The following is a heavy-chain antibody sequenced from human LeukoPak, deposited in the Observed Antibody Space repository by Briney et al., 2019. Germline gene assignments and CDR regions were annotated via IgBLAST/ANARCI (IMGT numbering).Heavy chain of an antibody. CDR1: GFILKCYW. J-gene: IGHJ3*02. V-gene: IGHV3-48*01. CDR3: AREFSNSSSVDI. Sequence: HGGSLRLLCAASGFILKCYWLKWVRQAPGKGVEWVSYISTSISTIYYADSVKGRFTISRDNAKNSLYLQMNSLRVEDTAVYCCAREFSNSSSVDIWGQGTMVTVSS. CDR2: ISTSISTI. D-gene: IGHD6-6*01.